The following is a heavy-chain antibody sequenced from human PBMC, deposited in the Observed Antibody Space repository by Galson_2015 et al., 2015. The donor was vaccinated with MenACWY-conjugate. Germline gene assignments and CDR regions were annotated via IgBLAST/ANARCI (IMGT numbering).Heavy chain of an antibody. J-gene: IGHJ3*02. CDR3: ATSGSYDSAFDI. CDR1: GYTLTDLS. V-gene: IGHV1-24*01. D-gene: IGHD1-26*01. Sequence: SVKVSCKVSGYTLTDLSMHWVRQAPGKGLEWMGGFDPEDGETIYAQKFQGRVTMTEDTSTDTAYMELSSLRSEDTAVYYCATSGSYDSAFDIWGQGTVVTVSS. CDR2: FDPEDGET.